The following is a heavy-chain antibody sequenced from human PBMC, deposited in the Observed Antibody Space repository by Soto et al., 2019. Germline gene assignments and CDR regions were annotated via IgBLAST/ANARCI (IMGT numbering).Heavy chain of an antibody. V-gene: IGHV4-34*01. D-gene: IGHD3-10*01. CDR2: INHSGST. CDR3: ARAPRGNYGYPSSFDY. CDR1: GGSFSGYY. Sequence: ASETLSLTCAVYGGSFSGYYWTWIRQPPGTGLEWIGEINHSGSTNYNPSLKSRVTISVDTSKNQFSLKLTSVTAADTAVYYCARAPRGNYGYPSSFDYWGQGTLVTVSS. J-gene: IGHJ4*02.